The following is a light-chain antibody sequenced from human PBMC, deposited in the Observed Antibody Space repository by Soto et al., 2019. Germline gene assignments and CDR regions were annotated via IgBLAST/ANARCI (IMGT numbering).Light chain of an antibody. J-gene: IGKJ1*01. CDR3: QQYGSSPLT. CDR1: QSIRRS. Sequence: DIQMTQSPSSLSASVADRVTITCRASQSIRRSLNWYQQKPGKAPKLLIYAASTLQSGVPSRFSGSGSGTDFTLTISRLEPEDFAVYYCQQYGSSPLTFGQGTKV. CDR2: AAS. V-gene: IGKV1-39*01.